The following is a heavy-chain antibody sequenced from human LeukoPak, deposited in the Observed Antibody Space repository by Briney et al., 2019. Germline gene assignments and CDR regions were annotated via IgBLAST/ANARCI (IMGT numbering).Heavy chain of an antibody. J-gene: IGHJ4*02. V-gene: IGHV3-30-3*01. Sequence: GGFLRLSCAASGFTFSSYAMHWVRQAPGKGLEWVAVISYDGSNKYYADSVKGRFTISRDNSKNTLYLQMNSLGAEDTAVYYCAKGSVAAGGFDYWGQGSLVTVSS. CDR3: AKGSVAAGGFDY. CDR1: GFTFSSYA. D-gene: IGHD6-13*01. CDR2: ISYDGSNK.